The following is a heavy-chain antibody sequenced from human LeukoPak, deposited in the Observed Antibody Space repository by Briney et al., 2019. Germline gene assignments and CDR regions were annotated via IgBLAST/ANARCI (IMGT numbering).Heavy chain of an antibody. CDR1: GFTFSSYG. CDR2: ISGSGGSI. D-gene: IGHD6-19*01. V-gene: IGHV3-23*01. CDR3: AKAGYSSGGAI. J-gene: IGHJ3*02. Sequence: PGGSLRLSCAASGFTFSSYGMSWVRQAPGKGLEWVSYISGSGGSIHYADSVKGRFTISRDNSKNTLYLQLNSLRVEDTAVYYCAKAGYSSGGAIWGQGTMVTVSS.